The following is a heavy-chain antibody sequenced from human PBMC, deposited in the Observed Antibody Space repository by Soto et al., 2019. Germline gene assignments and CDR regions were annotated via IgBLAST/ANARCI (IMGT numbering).Heavy chain of an antibody. V-gene: IGHV1-8*01. CDR2: MNPGSGDT. Sequence: GASVKVSCKASGYSFTNNDVSWVRQATGQGLEWMGWMNPGSGDTGYAQKFQGRVTMTRDISIATAYMGLSSLRSDDTAIYYCARMATFGSLNWFDPWVQGNMVTLSS. CDR3: ARMATFGSLNWFDP. J-gene: IGHJ5*02. CDR1: GYSFTNND. D-gene: IGHD3-16*01.